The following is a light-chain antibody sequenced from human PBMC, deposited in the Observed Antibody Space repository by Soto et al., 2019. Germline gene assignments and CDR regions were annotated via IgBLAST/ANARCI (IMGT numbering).Light chain of an antibody. V-gene: IGKV3-15*01. J-gene: IGKJ1*01. CDR3: QQYNNWPRT. CDR2: GAS. CDR1: QSVSSN. Sequence: EIVMTQSPATLSVSPGERATLSCRASQSVSSNLAWYQQKPGQAPRLLIYGASTRATGITARFSGSGSGKEFTLTISSLQSEDFAVYSCQQYNNWPRTFGQGTKVEIK.